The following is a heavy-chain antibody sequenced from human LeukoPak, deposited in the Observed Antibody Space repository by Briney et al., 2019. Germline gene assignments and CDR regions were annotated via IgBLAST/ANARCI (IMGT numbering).Heavy chain of an antibody. D-gene: IGHD2-2*01. CDR2: ISYDGSNK. J-gene: IGHJ6*02. CDR1: GFTFSSYG. V-gene: IGHV3-30*18. CDR3: AKDLWVPAASYYYYYGMDV. Sequence: GGSLRLSCAASGFTFSSYGMHWVRQAPGKGLEWVAVISYDGSNKYYADSVKGRFTISRDNSKNTLYLQMNSLRAEDTAVYYCAKDLWVPAASYYYYYGMDVWGQGTTVTVSS.